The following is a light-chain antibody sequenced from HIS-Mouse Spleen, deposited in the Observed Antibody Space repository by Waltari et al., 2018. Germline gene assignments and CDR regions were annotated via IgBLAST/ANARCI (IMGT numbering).Light chain of an antibody. Sequence: QTVVTQEPSLTVSPGGTVTLTCASSTGAVTSGYYPNWFQQKPGQAPRALIYSTSNQPSWTPARFSGSLLGGKAALTLSGVQPEDEAEYYCLLYYGGAQVFGGGTKLTVL. V-gene: IGLV7-43*01. CDR2: STS. J-gene: IGLJ2*01. CDR1: TGAVTSGYY. CDR3: LLYYGGAQV.